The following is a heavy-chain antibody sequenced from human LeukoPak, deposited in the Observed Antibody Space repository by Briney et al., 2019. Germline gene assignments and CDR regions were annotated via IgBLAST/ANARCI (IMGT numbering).Heavy chain of an antibody. J-gene: IGHJ3*02. D-gene: IGHD3-16*02. CDR3: ARVYDYVWGSYRLFDAFDI. CDR1: GGSISSYY. CDR2: IYYSGST. Sequence: SETLSLTCTVSGGSISSYYWSWIRQPPGKGLEWIGYIYYSGSTNYNPSLKSRVTISVDTSKNQFSLKLSSVTAADTAVYYCARVYDYVWGSYRLFDAFDIWGQGTMVTVSS. V-gene: IGHV4-59*01.